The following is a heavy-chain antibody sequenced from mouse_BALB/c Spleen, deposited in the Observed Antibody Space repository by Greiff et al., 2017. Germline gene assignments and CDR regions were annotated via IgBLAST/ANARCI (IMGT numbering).Heavy chain of an antibody. CDR1: GYSITSDYA. CDR2: ISYSGST. J-gene: IGHJ3*01. CDR3: APYDYDRAWFAY. Sequence: EVKLMESGPGLVKPSQSLSLTCTVTGYSITSDYAWNWIRQFPGNKLEWMGYISYSGSTSYNPSLKSRISITRDTSKNQFFLQLNSVTTEDTATYYCAPYDYDRAWFAYWGQGTLVTVSA. V-gene: IGHV3-2*02. D-gene: IGHD2-4*01.